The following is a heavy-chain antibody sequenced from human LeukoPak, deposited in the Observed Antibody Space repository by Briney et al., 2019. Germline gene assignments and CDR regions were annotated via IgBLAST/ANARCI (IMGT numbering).Heavy chain of an antibody. V-gene: IGHV3-23*01. CDR2: ISGSGDST. CDR3: AKVWHGSGSYRWFDP. J-gene: IGHJ5*02. Sequence: PGGSLRLSCAASGFTFSSYAMTWVRQAPGKGLEWVSLISGSGDSTYYADSARGRFTISRDNSNSTLYLHVNGLTAEDTAVYYCAKVWHGSGSYRWFDPWGQGTLVTVSS. CDR1: GFTFSSYA. D-gene: IGHD3-10*01.